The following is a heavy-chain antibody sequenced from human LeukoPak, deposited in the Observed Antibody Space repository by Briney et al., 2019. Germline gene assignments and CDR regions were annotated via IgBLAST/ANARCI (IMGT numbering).Heavy chain of an antibody. V-gene: IGHV3-7*01. CDR2: IKRDGSEQ. CDR3: ARDTRNYYGSGSPGVVDY. J-gene: IGHJ4*02. CDR1: GFSFSNYW. D-gene: IGHD3-10*01. Sequence: GGSLRLSCTASGFSFSNYWMRWVRQAPGKGLEWVANIKRDGSEQYYVDSVKGRFTTSRDNAKNSLYLQMNGLRAEDTAMYYCARDTRNYYGSGSPGVVDYWGQGTLVTVSS.